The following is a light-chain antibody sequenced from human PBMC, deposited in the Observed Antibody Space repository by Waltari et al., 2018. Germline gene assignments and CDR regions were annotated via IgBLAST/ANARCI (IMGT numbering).Light chain of an antibody. CDR2: WAS. CDR3: HQYYRTPLT. CDR1: QNILYNSNNQNS. Sequence: DIMMTQSPGSLAVSLGEGGRLNCHHMQNILYNSNNQNSLAWYQQKPGQPPKLLIYWASTRESGVPDRFSGSGSGTDFTLTISSLQAEDVAVYYCHQYYRTPLTFGQGTKLEIK. J-gene: IGKJ2*01. V-gene: IGKV4-1*01.